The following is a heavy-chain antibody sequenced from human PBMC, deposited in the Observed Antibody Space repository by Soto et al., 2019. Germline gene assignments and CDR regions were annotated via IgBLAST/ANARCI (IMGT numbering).Heavy chain of an antibody. J-gene: IGHJ6*02. CDR1: GYTLTELS. CDR2: FDPEDGET. CDR3: ATSVERLLKAYYYYGMDV. Sequence: VASVKVSCKVSGYTLTELSMHWVRQAPGKGLEWMGGFDPEDGETIYAQKFQGRVTMTEDTSTDTAYMELSSLRSEDTAVYYCATSVERLLKAYYYYGMDVWGQGTTVTVSS. V-gene: IGHV1-24*01. D-gene: IGHD2-21*02.